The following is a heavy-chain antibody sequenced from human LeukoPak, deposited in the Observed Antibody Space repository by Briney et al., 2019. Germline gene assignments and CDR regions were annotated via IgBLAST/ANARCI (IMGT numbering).Heavy chain of an antibody. CDR3: ARDNYGDYCFDC. J-gene: IGHJ4*02. CDR1: GFTFSAYS. CDR2: ISSSTSTI. Sequence: PGGSLRLSCAASGFTFSAYSMNCVRQAPGKGLEWVSYISSSTSTIYYADSVKGRFTVSRDNAKNSLYLQMNSLRDEDTAVYYCARDNYGDYCFDCWGQGTLVTVSS. V-gene: IGHV3-48*02. D-gene: IGHD4-17*01.